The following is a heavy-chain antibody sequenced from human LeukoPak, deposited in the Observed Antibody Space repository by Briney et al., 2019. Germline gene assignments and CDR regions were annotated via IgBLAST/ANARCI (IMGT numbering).Heavy chain of an antibody. V-gene: IGHV3-21*01. CDR3: AREGSSGWNYYYYYMDV. CDR1: GFTFSSYS. Sequence: GGSLRLSCAGSGFTFSSYSMNWVRQAPGKGLEWVSCISSSSSYIYYADSVKGRFTISRDNSKNTLYLQMNSLRAEDTAVYYCAREGSSGWNYYYYYMDVWGKGTTVTVSS. D-gene: IGHD6-19*01. J-gene: IGHJ6*03. CDR2: ISSSSSYI.